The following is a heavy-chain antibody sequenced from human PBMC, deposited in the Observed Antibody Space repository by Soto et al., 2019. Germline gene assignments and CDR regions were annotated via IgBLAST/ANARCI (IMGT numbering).Heavy chain of an antibody. CDR2: MNPNSGNT. CDR3: ARGLYSSSWYAPRYYYGMDV. CDR1: GYTFTSYD. J-gene: IGHJ6*02. Sequence: GASVKVSCKASGYTFTSYDINWVRQATGQGLEWMGWMNPNSGNTGYAQKFQGRVTMTRNTSISTAYMELSSLRSEDTAVYYCARGLYSSSWYAPRYYYGMDVWGQGTTVTVSS. V-gene: IGHV1-8*01. D-gene: IGHD6-13*01.